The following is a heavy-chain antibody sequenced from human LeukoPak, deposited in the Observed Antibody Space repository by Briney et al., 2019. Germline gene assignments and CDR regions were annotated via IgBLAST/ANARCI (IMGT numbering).Heavy chain of an antibody. Sequence: GGSLRLSCAASGFTFSTYAVNWVRQAPGQGLQWVALMSYNGNDIQYADSVKGRFTIARDNSKNTLYLQMNSLRTEDTAVYYCARDLYGSIDYWGQGTLVIVSS. CDR1: GFTFSTYA. CDR2: MSYNGNDI. V-gene: IGHV3-30-3*01. CDR3: ARDLYGSIDY. D-gene: IGHD1-26*01. J-gene: IGHJ4*02.